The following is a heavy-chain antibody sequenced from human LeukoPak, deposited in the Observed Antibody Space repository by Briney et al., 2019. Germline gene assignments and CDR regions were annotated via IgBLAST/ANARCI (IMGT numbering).Heavy chain of an antibody. CDR3: ARTSHESVLYWFDS. V-gene: IGHV1-18*01. J-gene: IGHJ5*01. CDR1: GYTFTSQG. Sequence: ASVRVSCKASGYTFTSQGISWVRQAPGQGLEWMGWISPYNGNTNYAQKLQGRVTITTDTSTSTAYMELRSLRSDDTAVYYCARTSHESVLYWFDSWGQGTLVTVSS. D-gene: IGHD3-16*01. CDR2: ISPYNGNT.